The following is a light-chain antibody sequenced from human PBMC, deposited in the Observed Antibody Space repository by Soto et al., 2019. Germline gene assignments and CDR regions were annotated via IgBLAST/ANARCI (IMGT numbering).Light chain of an antibody. CDR3: QQYNSYWT. CDR2: AAS. J-gene: IGKJ1*01. V-gene: IGKV1-16*01. Sequence: DIQMTQSPSSLSASIGDRVTITCRASQSITNYLNWYQQTPGKAPKLLIYAASSLQDGVPARFSGSGSGTDFTLTISSLQPEDFATYYCQQYNSYWTFGQGTKVDIK. CDR1: QSITNY.